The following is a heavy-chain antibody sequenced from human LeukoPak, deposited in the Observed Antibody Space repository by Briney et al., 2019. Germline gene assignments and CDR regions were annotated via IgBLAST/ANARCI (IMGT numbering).Heavy chain of an antibody. J-gene: IGHJ3*02. CDR3: AKFKCPTGQLGDDHAPDI. V-gene: IGHV3-23*01. Sequence: GGSLRLSCAVSRFTFSSYVMTWVRQAPGKGLEWVSGISGTGGRTHYADSVKGRFTISRDNSENTLYLQMNSLRAEDTAVYYTAKFKCPTGQLGDDHAPDISGQGTTVIVSS. CDR1: RFTFSSYV. D-gene: IGHD2-21*01. CDR2: ISGTGGRT.